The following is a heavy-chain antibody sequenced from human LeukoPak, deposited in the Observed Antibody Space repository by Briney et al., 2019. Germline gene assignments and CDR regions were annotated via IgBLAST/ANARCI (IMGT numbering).Heavy chain of an antibody. D-gene: IGHD3-3*01. V-gene: IGHV3-21*01. CDR1: GFTFSIYS. J-gene: IGHJ4*02. CDR2: ISSSSAYI. Sequence: GGSLRLSCAASGFTFSIYSMNWVRQGPGKGLEWVSSISSSSAYIYYADSLKGRFTISRENAKNSLYLQMNSLRAEDTAVYYCARGNDFWSGYPPTTFDYWGQGTLVTVSS. CDR3: ARGNDFWSGYPPTTFDY.